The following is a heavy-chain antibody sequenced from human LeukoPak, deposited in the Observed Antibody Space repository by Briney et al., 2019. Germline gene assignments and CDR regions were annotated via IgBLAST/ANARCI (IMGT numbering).Heavy chain of an antibody. V-gene: IGHV3-30*18. D-gene: IGHD3-10*01. Sequence: SGGSLRLSCAASGFTFSSYGMHWVRQAPGKGLEWVAVISYDGSNKYYADSVKGRFTISRDNSKNTLYLRMNSLRAEDTAVYYCAKDRYGSGKNWFDPWGQGTLVTVSS. CDR2: ISYDGSNK. J-gene: IGHJ5*02. CDR1: GFTFSSYG. CDR3: AKDRYGSGKNWFDP.